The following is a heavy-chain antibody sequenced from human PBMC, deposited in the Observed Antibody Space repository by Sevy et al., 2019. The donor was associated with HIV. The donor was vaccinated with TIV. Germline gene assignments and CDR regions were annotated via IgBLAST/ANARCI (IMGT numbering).Heavy chain of an antibody. J-gene: IGHJ2*01. CDR2: ITWDAGRT. V-gene: IGHV3-43*01. CDR1: GFTFDDYT. D-gene: IGHD2-15*01. CDR3: ARPSRGLVVVSWYCDL. Sequence: GGSLRLSCAASGFTFDDYTMHWVRQAPGKGLEWVSLITWDAGRTYYADSVKGRFTISRDNSRKSLYLQMNSLTSDDSALYYCARPSRGLVVVSWYCDLWGRGTLVTVSS.